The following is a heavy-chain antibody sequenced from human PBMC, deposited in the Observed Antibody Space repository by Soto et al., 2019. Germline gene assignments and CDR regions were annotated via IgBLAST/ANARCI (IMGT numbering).Heavy chain of an antibody. CDR3: ATSLWFGTQPEI. J-gene: IGHJ4*02. CDR2: ISPSGTT. D-gene: IGHD3-10*01. CDR1: GGSFSNNY. Sequence: SETLSLTCAVYGGSFSNNYCTWCRQPPGKGLEWIGEISPSGTTKYIPSLKSRGTISVDTSRKQFFLKVTSVSAADTAVYYCATSLWFGTQPEIWGPGTLVTVSS. V-gene: IGHV4-34*01.